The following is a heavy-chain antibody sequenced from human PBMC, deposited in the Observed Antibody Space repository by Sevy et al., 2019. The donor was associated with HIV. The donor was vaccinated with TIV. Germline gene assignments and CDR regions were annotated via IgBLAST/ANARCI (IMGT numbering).Heavy chain of an antibody. D-gene: IGHD5-18*01. CDR1: GFTFTNTW. Sequence: GGSLRLSCAASGFTFTNTWMSWVRQAPGKGLEWVGRIKSKTDGGTGDYAAPVKGRFSISRDDSKNTLYLQMNSLKTEDTAVYYCTTGDPYNRYGYMRPYFFDYWGQGTLFTVSS. V-gene: IGHV3-15*01. J-gene: IGHJ4*02. CDR3: TTGDPYNRYGYMRPYFFDY. CDR2: IKSKTDGGTG.